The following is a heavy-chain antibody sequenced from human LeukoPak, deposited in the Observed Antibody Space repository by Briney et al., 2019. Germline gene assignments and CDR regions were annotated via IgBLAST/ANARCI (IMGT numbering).Heavy chain of an antibody. V-gene: IGHV4-59*01. J-gene: IGHJ5*02. D-gene: IGHD3-10*01. CDR2: IYYSGST. Sequence: SETLSLTCTVSGGSISSYYWSWIRQPPGKGLEWIGYIYYSGSTNYNPSHKSRVTISVDTSKNQFSLKLSSVTAADTAVYYCARDRRRFSRGELSFFDPWGQGTLVTVSS. CDR3: ARDRRRFSRGELSFFDP. CDR1: GGSISSYY.